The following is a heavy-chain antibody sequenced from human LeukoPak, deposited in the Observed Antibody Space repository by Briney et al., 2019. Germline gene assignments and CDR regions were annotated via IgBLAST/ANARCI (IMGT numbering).Heavy chain of an antibody. CDR1: GDSVSSNSVT. J-gene: IGHJ5*02. Sequence: SQTLSLTCAISGDSVSSNSVTWNWIRQSPSRGLEWLGRTYYRSTWYNDYAVSVRGRITVNPDTSKSQFSLHLNSVTPEDTAVYYCARRLTQYDCFDPWGQGILVTVSS. V-gene: IGHV6-1*01. D-gene: IGHD2-2*01. CDR3: ARRLTQYDCFDP. CDR2: TYYRSTWYN.